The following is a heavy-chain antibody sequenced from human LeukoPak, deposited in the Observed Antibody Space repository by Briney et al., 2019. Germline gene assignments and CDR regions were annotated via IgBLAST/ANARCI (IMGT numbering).Heavy chain of an antibody. CDR3: ARDLVYSSGWYAGELDH. Sequence: PGGSLRLSCSASGFAFSSDAMHWVRQAPGRGLEWLAVISYDGSNEDYAESVGGRFTISRDNSKSTLFLQMNSLRPEDTGVYYCARDLVYSSGWYAGELDHWGLGTLVIVSS. J-gene: IGHJ4*02. D-gene: IGHD6-19*01. V-gene: IGHV3-30*04. CDR1: GFAFSSDA. CDR2: ISYDGSNE.